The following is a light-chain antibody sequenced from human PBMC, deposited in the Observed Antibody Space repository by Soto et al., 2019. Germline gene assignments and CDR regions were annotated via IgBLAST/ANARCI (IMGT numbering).Light chain of an antibody. J-gene: IGLJ1*01. V-gene: IGLV2-14*01. CDR2: EVN. CDR3: CAYTSTSALYV. Sequence: QSPLTQPASVSGSPGQSITISCTGTSHDIGGYKYVSWYQQHPGKAPKLMIYEVNNRPSGVSDRFSGSKSGNTASLTISGLQTEDEADYYCCAYTSTSALYVFGTGTKVTVL. CDR1: SHDIGGYKY.